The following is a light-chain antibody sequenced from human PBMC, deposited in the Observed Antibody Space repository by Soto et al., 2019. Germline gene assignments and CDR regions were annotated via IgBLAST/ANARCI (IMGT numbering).Light chain of an antibody. CDR2: EVS. V-gene: IGLV2-8*01. CDR1: NTDIGGHKY. J-gene: IGLJ2*01. CDR3: SSYTGTNNFVL. Sequence: QSALTQPPSASGSPGQSVTISCTGTNTDIGGHKYVSWYQHHPGKAPKLIIYEVSERPSGVPDRFSGSKSGNAASLTVSWLQADDEAIYYCSSYTGTNNFVLFGGGTKLTVL.